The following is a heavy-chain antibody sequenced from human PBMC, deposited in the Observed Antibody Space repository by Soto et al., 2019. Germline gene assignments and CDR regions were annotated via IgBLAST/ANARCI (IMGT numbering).Heavy chain of an antibody. D-gene: IGHD2-15*01. CDR1: GGSVSSGSYY. V-gene: IGHV4-61*01. CDR2: IYYSGST. Sequence: SETLSLTCTVSGGSVSSGSYYWSWIRQPPGKGLEWIGYIYYSGSTNYNPSLKSRVTISVDTSKNQFSLKLSSVTAADTAVYYCATWGRGYCSGGSCYDSDYFDYWGQGTLVTVSS. J-gene: IGHJ4*02. CDR3: ATWGRGYCSGGSCYDSDYFDY.